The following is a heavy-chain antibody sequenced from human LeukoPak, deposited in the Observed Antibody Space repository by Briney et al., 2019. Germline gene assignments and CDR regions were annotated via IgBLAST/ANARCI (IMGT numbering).Heavy chain of an antibody. D-gene: IGHD6-19*01. CDR2: IIPIFGTA. Sequence: SVKVSCKASGGTFSSYAISWVRQAPGQGLEWMGGIIPIFGTANYAQKFQGRVTITADKSTSTAYMELSSLRSEDTAVYYCAKDYEYSSGPDAFDIWGQGTMVTVSS. CDR3: AKDYEYSSGPDAFDI. V-gene: IGHV1-69*06. CDR1: GGTFSSYA. J-gene: IGHJ3*02.